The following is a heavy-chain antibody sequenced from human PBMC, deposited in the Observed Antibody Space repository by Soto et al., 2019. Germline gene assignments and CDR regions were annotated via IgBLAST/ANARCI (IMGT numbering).Heavy chain of an antibody. V-gene: IGHV1-58*02. Sequence: QMQLVQSGPEVKKPGTSVKVSCKASGFTFTSSAMQWVRQARGQRLEWIGWIVVGSGNTNYAQKXKERVTITRDXXTXTXXMELSSLRSEDTAVYSCAAESRRYGPPYYYYGMDVWGQGTTVTVSS. D-gene: IGHD5-18*01. CDR3: AAESRRYGPPYYYYGMDV. CDR1: GFTFTSSA. CDR2: IVVGSGNT. J-gene: IGHJ6*02.